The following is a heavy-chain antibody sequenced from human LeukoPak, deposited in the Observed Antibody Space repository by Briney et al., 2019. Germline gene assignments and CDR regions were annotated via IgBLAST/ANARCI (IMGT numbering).Heavy chain of an antibody. V-gene: IGHV4-4*09. CDR1: GGSISNYY. Sequence: SETLSLTCTVFGGSISNYYWSWIRQPPGQGLEWIGYIYASGRTNYNPSLKSRVTISVDTSKNQFSLKLSSVTAADTAVYYCARHLRELASIHFDYWGQGTLVTVSS. D-gene: IGHD1-26*01. CDR3: ARHLRELASIHFDY. CDR2: IYASGRT. J-gene: IGHJ4*02.